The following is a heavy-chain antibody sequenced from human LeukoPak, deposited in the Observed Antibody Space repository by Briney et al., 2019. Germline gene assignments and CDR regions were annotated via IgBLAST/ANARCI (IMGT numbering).Heavy chain of an antibody. J-gene: IGHJ5*02. CDR3: TTDGSVHNSGSYYIGDNWFDP. CDR1: GFTFSSYS. D-gene: IGHD3-10*01. Sequence: GGSLRLSCAASGFTFSSYSMNSVRQAPGNRLEWGSYSSSSVSTKYYAESVKGRFTISRDNAKNSLFMQMNSLRDEDTAVYYCTTDGSVHNSGSYYIGDNWFDPWGQGTLVTVSS. CDR2: SSSSVSTK. V-gene: IGHV3-48*02.